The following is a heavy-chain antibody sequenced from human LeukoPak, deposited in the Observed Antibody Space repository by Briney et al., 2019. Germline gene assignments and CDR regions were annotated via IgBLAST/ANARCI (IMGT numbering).Heavy chain of an antibody. V-gene: IGHV3-23*03. CDR3: AKVGIWYYYDSSGYFLPYY. D-gene: IGHD3-22*01. J-gene: IGHJ4*02. Sequence: GGSLRLSCAASGFTFSSYSMNWVRQAPGKGLEWVSVIYSGGSTYYADSVKGRFTISRDNSKNTLYLQMNSLRAEDTAVYYCAKVGIWYYYDSSGYFLPYYWGQGTLVTVSS. CDR2: IYSGGST. CDR1: GFTFSSYS.